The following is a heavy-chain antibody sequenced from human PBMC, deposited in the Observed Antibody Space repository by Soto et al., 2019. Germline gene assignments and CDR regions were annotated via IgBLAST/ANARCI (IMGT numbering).Heavy chain of an antibody. V-gene: IGHV1-18*01. D-gene: IGHD3-16*01. Sequence: QVQLVQSGDEVRKPGSSVKVSCKASGYIFVNYGIAWVRQASGQGLEWMGWSSTYSGNTHYASKVQGRLTMTTDTSTSTAYMELGSLTSDDTAVYYCAMVDNYVTPTPQDVWGQGTTVTVSS. CDR3: AMVDNYVTPTPQDV. J-gene: IGHJ6*02. CDR2: SSTYSGNT. CDR1: GYIFVNYG.